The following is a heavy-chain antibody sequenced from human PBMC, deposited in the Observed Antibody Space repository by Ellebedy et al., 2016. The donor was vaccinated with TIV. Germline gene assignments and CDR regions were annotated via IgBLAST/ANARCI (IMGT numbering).Heavy chain of an antibody. CDR3: ARASFYDVDLSGWYFDF. J-gene: IGHJ2*01. Sequence: GGSLRPSCAASGFTVSTIYMTWVRHAPGTGLEWVALISSGDTTYYADSVKGSFIISSDNSENTLYLQINSLRAEDTAVYYCARASFYDVDLSGWYFDFWGRGTLVSVSS. CDR2: ISSGDTT. D-gene: IGHD3-10*02. V-gene: IGHV3-66*01. CDR1: GFTVSTIY.